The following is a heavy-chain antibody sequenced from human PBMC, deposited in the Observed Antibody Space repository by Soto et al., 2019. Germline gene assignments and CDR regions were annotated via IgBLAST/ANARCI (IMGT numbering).Heavy chain of an antibody. CDR2: ISYDGTNK. V-gene: IGHV3-30-3*01. CDR3: ARDPKTSGGQHWAFNYFDA. Sequence: QVQLVESGGGVVQPGRSLRLSCAASGFSFSISPMHWVRQDPGKGPEWVALISYDGTNKFYADSVKGRFTISRDNSKSTLYLQVDSLRPEDAAVYYCARDPKTSGGQHWAFNYFDAWGQGTLGTVSS. J-gene: IGHJ5*02. D-gene: IGHD7-27*01. CDR1: GFSFSISP.